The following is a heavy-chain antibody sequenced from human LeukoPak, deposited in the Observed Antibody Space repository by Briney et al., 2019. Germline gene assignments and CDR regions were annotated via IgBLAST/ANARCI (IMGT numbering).Heavy chain of an antibody. CDR3: ARDPITMVRGVRPNSYYFDY. CDR2: IIPILGIA. D-gene: IGHD3-10*01. CDR1: GYTFTSYG. V-gene: IGHV1-69*04. Sequence: GASVKVSCKASGYTFTSYGISWVRQAPGQGLEWMGRIIPILGIANYAQKFQGRVTITADKSTSTAYMELSSLRSEDTAVYYCARDPITMVRGVRPNSYYFDYWGQGTLVTVSS. J-gene: IGHJ4*02.